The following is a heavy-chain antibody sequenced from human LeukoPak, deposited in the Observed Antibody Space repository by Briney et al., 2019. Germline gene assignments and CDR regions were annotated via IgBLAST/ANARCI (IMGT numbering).Heavy chain of an antibody. D-gene: IGHD6-13*01. CDR1: GGSISSSSYY. CDR3: ARQIASAGTAGFDF. V-gene: IGHV4-39*07. J-gene: IGHJ4*02. CDR2: IYYSGST. Sequence: TSETLSLTCTVSGGSISSSSYYWGWIRQPPGKGLEWIGSIYYSGSTYYNPSLKSRVTMSVDTSKNQFSLRLRSVTAADTAVYYCARQIASAGTAGFDFWGQGALVTVSS.